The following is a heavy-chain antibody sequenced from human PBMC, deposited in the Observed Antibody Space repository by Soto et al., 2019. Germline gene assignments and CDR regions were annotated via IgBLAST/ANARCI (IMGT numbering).Heavy chain of an antibody. CDR1: GDSIGRFY. CDR3: ARDLSGTGLDI. J-gene: IGHJ6*02. CDR2: VYSTGGV. V-gene: IGHV4-4*07. Sequence: QLQLHESGPGLVKPSETLSLTCNVSGDSIGRFYWSWIRQSAGKGLEWIGRVYSTGGVTYNPALKGRVTISLARSNNPGSLEMNSVTAADTAVYFCARDLSGTGLDIWGRGTRVSVSS. D-gene: IGHD1-26*01.